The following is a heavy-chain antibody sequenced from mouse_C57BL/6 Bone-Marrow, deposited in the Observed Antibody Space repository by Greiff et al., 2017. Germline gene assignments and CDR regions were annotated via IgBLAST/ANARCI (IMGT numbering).Heavy chain of an antibody. CDR3: AREEWYGNYRDY. Sequence: QVQLQQPGAELVKPGASVKLSCKASGYTFTSYWMQWVKQRPGQGLEWIGEIDPSDSYTNYNQKFKGKATLTVDTSSSTAYMQLSSLTSEDSAVYYCAREEWYGNYRDYWGQGTTLTVSS. D-gene: IGHD2-10*02. V-gene: IGHV1-50*01. CDR1: GYTFTSYW. J-gene: IGHJ2*01. CDR2: IDPSDSYT.